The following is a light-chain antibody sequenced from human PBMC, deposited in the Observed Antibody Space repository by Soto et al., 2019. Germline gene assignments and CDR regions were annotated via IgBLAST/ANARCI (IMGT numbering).Light chain of an antibody. J-gene: IGKJ3*01. CDR1: QSVDSSS. Sequence: VVLTQSPGTLSLSPGEGVTLSCRASQSVDSSSIAWYQHQRGQAPRLLIYRASYRATGIPDMFSGGGSGTDFNLNISRLEPEDSAVYYCQHFGHSPLFAFGPGTKVQIK. CDR2: RAS. CDR3: QHFGHSPLFA. V-gene: IGKV3-20*01.